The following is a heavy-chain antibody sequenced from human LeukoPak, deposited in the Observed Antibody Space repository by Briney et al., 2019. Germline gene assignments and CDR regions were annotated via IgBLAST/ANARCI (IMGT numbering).Heavy chain of an antibody. CDR2: IHHSGNT. Sequence: SETLSLTCTVSGYSISCGDFWGWIRQPPGKGLEWIGSIHHSGNTYYNASLKSRVTISVDTSKNQFSLKLNSVTAADTAVYYCARDRYNYGLTDYYFDYWGQGTLVTVSS. D-gene: IGHD5-18*01. J-gene: IGHJ4*02. CDR1: GYSISCGDF. V-gene: IGHV4-38-2*02. CDR3: ARDRYNYGLTDYYFDY.